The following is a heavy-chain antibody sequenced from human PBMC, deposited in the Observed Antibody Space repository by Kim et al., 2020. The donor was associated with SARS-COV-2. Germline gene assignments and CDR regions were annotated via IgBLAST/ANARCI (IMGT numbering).Heavy chain of an antibody. D-gene: IGHD6-13*01. V-gene: IGHV4-59*08. Sequence: SETLSLTCSVSNGSINTYYWSWIRQPPGKGLEWIGYIYYSGSTTYNPSLKSRVTISIDTSKNQFSLKVRSVIAADTAVYYCAIHRAAGTLAFDFWVQGSL. J-gene: IGHJ4*02. CDR2: IYYSGST. CDR3: AIHRAAGTLAFDF. CDR1: NGSINTYY.